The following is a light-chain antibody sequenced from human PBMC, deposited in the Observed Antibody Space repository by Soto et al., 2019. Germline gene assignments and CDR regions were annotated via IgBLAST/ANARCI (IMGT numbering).Light chain of an antibody. CDR3: QHRSNWPPIFT. CDR2: DAS. Sequence: EIVLTQSPATLSLSPGERATLSCRASQSVSSSLAWYQQKPGQAPSLLIYDASNRATAIPPRFSGSGSGAVSTHAIRSLEPEDFAVYYCQHRSNWPPIFTFAPGTKVDL. J-gene: IGKJ3*01. CDR1: QSVSSS. V-gene: IGKV3-11*01.